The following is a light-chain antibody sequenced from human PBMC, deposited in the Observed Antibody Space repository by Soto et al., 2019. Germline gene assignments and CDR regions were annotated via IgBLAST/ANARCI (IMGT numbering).Light chain of an antibody. CDR1: QSVRSNY. Sequence: EIVLTQSPGTLSLSSGERATLYCRASQSVRSNYLAWYQQKLGQAPRLLIYGASSRATGIPDRFGGSGSGTDFTLTISRLEPEDFAVYYCQQYASSPLTFGGGTKVEIK. CDR3: QQYASSPLT. V-gene: IGKV3-20*01. CDR2: GAS. J-gene: IGKJ4*01.